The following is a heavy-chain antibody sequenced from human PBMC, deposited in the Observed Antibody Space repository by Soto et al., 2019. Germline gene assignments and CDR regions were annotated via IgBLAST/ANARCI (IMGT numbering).Heavy chain of an antibody. CDR1: GFTFSSYW. CDR3: AFGPSPRRGVRGVMTFDY. V-gene: IGHV3-7*03. Sequence: PGGSLRLSCAASGFTFSSYWMSWVRQAPGKGLEWVANIKQDGSEKYYVDSVKGRFTISRDNAKNSLYLQMNSLRAEDTAVYYCAFGPSPRRGVRGVMTFDYWGQVPLVTFSS. D-gene: IGHD3-10*01. CDR2: IKQDGSEK. J-gene: IGHJ4*02.